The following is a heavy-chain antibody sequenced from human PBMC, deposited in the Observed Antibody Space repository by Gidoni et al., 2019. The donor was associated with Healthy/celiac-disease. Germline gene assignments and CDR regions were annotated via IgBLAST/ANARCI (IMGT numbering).Heavy chain of an antibody. CDR2: INHSGST. J-gene: IGHJ4*02. CDR1: GGSFRGYY. Sequence: QVQLQQWGAGLLKPSETLSLTCAVYGGSFRGYYWSWIRQPPGKGLEWIGEINHSGSTNYNPSLKSRVTISVDMSKNQFSLKLSSVTAADTAVYYCARGPTRDYYDSSGLDYWGQGTLVTVSS. D-gene: IGHD3-22*01. CDR3: ARGPTRDYYDSSGLDY. V-gene: IGHV4-34*01.